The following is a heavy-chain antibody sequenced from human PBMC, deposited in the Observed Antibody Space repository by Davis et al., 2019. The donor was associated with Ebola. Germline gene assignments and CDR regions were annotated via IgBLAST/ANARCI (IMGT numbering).Heavy chain of an antibody. V-gene: IGHV3-48*02. J-gene: IGHJ4*02. D-gene: IGHD3/OR15-3a*01. CDR2: ITKGSDAI. CDR1: GFVFSAFS. Sequence: PGGSLRPSCAASGFVFSAFSMNWVRQAPGKGLEWITYITKGSDAIHYADSVKGRFTVSRDNAKNSVFLQMSSLRDEDSAVYYCARDHFFAFDFWSQGVHVSVSS. CDR3: ARDHFFAFDF.